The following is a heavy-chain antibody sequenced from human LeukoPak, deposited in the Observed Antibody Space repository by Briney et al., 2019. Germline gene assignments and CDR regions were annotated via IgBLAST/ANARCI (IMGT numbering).Heavy chain of an antibody. J-gene: IGHJ6*03. CDR3: ARGSSWYYYYYYMDV. Sequence: PSETLSLTCTVSGGSISNYYWSWIRQPPGKGLEWIGEINHSGSTNYNPSLKSRVTISVDTSKNQFSLKLSSVTAADTAVYYCARGSSWYYYYYYMDVWGKGTTVTVSS. CDR1: GGSISNYY. D-gene: IGHD6-13*01. V-gene: IGHV4-34*01. CDR2: INHSGST.